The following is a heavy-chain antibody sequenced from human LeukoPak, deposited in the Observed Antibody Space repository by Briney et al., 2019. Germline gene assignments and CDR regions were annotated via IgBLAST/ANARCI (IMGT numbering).Heavy chain of an antibody. CDR1: GVSITSGGYY. CDR3: ARASGIEDY. J-gene: IGHJ4*02. CDR2: VYTSGST. V-gene: IGHV4-61*09. D-gene: IGHD3-10*01. Sequence: SETLSLTCTVSGVSITSGGYYWMWIQQPAGKGLEWIGHVYTSGSTKYNPSLKTPVSISLDTSKNHFSLKVDSVTAADTAVYYCARASGIEDYWGQGTLVIVSS.